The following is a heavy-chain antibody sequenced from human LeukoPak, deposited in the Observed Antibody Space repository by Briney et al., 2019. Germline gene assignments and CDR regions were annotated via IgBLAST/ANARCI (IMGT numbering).Heavy chain of an antibody. V-gene: IGHV5-51*01. J-gene: IGHJ6*02. CDR1: GYSFTSYW. CDR2: IYPGDSDT. Sequence: GESLKISCKGSGYSFTSYWIGWVRQMPGKGLEWMGIIYPGDSDTTYSPSFQGQVTISADKFTSTAYLQWSSLKASDTAMYYCARRDGYCSSTSCYADYYYGMDVWGQGTTVTVSS. D-gene: IGHD2-2*01. CDR3: ARRDGYCSSTSCYADYYYGMDV.